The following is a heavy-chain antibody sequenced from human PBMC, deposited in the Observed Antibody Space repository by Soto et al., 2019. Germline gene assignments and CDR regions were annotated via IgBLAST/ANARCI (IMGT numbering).Heavy chain of an antibody. CDR3: ARDWSSPSCVSTNCTRGGWFDP. V-gene: IGHV1-18*04. CDR2: INPYNANT. D-gene: IGHD2-2*01. Sequence: QVQLVQSGPEVKKPGASVKVSCKASGYTLTDHGISWVRQAPGQGLEWMGWINPYNANTRYGEKVQGRVTMTTDTSSTVYMKLTSLTSDDTAMYYCARDWSSPSCVSTNCTRGGWFDPWGQGTLLTVSS. J-gene: IGHJ5*02. CDR1: GYTLTDHG.